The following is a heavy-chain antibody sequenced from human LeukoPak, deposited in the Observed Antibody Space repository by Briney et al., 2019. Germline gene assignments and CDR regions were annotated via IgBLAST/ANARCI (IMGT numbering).Heavy chain of an antibody. CDR3: AKGDKMLTWRRTYNRFDP. CDR2: TKEDGGEK. V-gene: IGHV3-7*01. CDR1: GFTFSTYW. Sequence: GGSLRLSCAASGFTFSTYWMSCVRQAPGKGLEWVANTKEDGGEKYYVDSVKGRFTISRDNAENSLYLQMNSLRAEDTAVYFCAKGDKMLTWRRTYNRFDPWGQGTLVTVSS. D-gene: IGHD3-16*01. J-gene: IGHJ5*02.